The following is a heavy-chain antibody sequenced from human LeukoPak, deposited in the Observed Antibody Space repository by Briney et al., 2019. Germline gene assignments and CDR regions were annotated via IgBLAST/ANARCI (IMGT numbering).Heavy chain of an antibody. Sequence: AGSLRLSCAASGFTFSSYSMNWVRQAPGKGLEWVSSISSSSSYVYYADSVKGRFTISRDNAKNSLYLQMNSLRAEDTAVYYCARDLGIAGEVVDYWGQGTLVTVSS. D-gene: IGHD6-13*01. V-gene: IGHV3-21*01. J-gene: IGHJ4*02. CDR3: ARDLGIAGEVVDY. CDR2: ISSSSSYV. CDR1: GFTFSSYS.